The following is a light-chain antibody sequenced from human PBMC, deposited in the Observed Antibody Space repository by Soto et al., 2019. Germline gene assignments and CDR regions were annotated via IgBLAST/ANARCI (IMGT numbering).Light chain of an antibody. CDR2: DAS. CDR3: QQYYSYPRT. CDR1: QSISSW. V-gene: IGKV1-5*01. Sequence: DIQMTQSPSTLSACVGDRVTITCRASQSISSWLAWYQQKPGKAPKLLIYDASSLESGVPSRFSGSGSGTEFTLTISSLQPDDFATYYCQQYYSYPRTFGQGTKVHIK. J-gene: IGKJ1*01.